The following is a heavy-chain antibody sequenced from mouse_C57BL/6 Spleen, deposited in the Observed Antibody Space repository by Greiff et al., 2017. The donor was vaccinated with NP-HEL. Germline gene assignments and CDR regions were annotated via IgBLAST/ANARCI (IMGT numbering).Heavy chain of an antibody. D-gene: IGHD4-1*01. CDR3: KRLDYYAMDY. J-gene: IGHJ4*01. CDR2: ISSGSSTI. Sequence: EVQGVESGGGLVKPGGSLKLSCAASGFTFSDYGMHWVRQAPEKGLEWVAYISSGSSTIYYADTVKGRFTISRDNAKNTLFLQMTRLRYEETAMYYCKRLDYYAMDYWGQGTSVTVSS. V-gene: IGHV5-17*01. CDR1: GFTFSDYG.